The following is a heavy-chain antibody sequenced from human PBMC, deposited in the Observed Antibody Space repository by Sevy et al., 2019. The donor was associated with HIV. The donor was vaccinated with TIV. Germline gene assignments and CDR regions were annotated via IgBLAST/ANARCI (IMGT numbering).Heavy chain of an antibody. CDR1: GFTFSSYS. Sequence: GGSLRLSCVVSGFTFSSYSMNWVRQAPGKGLEWVAVIWYDGSNKYYADSVKGRFTISRDNSKNTLYLQMNSLRAEDTAVYYCARDKLPPVMVTMVRGALSYYFDYWGQGTLVTVSS. D-gene: IGHD3-10*01. V-gene: IGHV3-33*01. CDR3: ARDKLPPVMVTMVRGALSYYFDY. CDR2: IWYDGSNK. J-gene: IGHJ4*02.